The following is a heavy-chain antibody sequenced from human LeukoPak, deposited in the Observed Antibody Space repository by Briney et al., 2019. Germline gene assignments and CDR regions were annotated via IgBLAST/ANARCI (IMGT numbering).Heavy chain of an antibody. CDR1: GFTFSTYW. CDR3: ARVFGRNWFDP. Sequence: GGSLRLSCAASGFTFSTYWMHWVRQAPGKGLVWVSRINTDGSSISYADSVKGRFTISRDNAKNTLYLQMNSLRAEDTAVYYCARVFGRNWFDPWGQGTLVTVSS. J-gene: IGHJ5*02. V-gene: IGHV3-74*01. D-gene: IGHD3-10*02. CDR2: INTDGSSI.